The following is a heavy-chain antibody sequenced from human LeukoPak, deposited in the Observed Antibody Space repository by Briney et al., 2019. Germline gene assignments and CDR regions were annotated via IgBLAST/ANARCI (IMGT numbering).Heavy chain of an antibody. J-gene: IGHJ4*02. Sequence: ASVKVSCKASGYTFIDDYMHWVRQAHGQGLEWMGWINPDSGFTNYAQKFKGRVTMTRDTSISTAYMEVSRLTSYDTARYYCVPTPEDYTSAWHFWGQGTLVPVS. D-gene: IGHD3-3*01. CDR2: INPDSGFT. V-gene: IGHV1-2*02. CDR1: GYTFIDDY. CDR3: VPTPEDYTSAWHF.